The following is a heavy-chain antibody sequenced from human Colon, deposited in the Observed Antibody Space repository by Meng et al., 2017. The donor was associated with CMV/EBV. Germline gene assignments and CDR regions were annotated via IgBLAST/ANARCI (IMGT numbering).Heavy chain of an antibody. Sequence: AELEAPGPGLVQPPETLSLHCTVSGGSISTYYWSWIRQPAGEGLEWFGRISTNRNTDYNPSLNSRATIWLDTSNNQFSLKLTSVTAADTAVYYCVRGGYSGTQTGGVQEYWGQGTLVTVSS. J-gene: IGHJ4*02. CDR3: VRGGYSGTQTGGVQEY. D-gene: IGHD5-12*01. CDR2: ISTNRNT. V-gene: IGHV4-4*07. CDR1: GGSISTYY.